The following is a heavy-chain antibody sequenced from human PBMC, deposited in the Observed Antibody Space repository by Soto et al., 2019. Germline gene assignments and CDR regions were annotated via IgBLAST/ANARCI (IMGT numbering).Heavy chain of an antibody. V-gene: IGHV1-69*01. J-gene: IGHJ2*01. CDR1: GGTFSSYA. Sequence: QVQLVQSGAEVKKPGSSVQVSCKASGGTFSSYAISWVRQAPGQGLEWMGGIIPIFGTANYAQKFQGRVTITADESTSTAYMELSSLRSEDTAVYYCARGGYGDYGWYFDLWGRGTLVTVSS. CDR3: ARGGYGDYGWYFDL. D-gene: IGHD4-17*01. CDR2: IIPIFGTA.